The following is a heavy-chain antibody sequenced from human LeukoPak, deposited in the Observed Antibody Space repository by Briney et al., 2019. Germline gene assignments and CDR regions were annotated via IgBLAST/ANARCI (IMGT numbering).Heavy chain of an antibody. D-gene: IGHD4-11*01. CDR1: GGTFSSYA. Sequence: SVKVPCKASGGTFSSYAISWVRQAPGQGLEWMGGIIPIFGTANYAQKFQGRVTITADESTSTAYMELSSLRSEDTAVYYCATHHTPTVTTQGQTYYYYMDVWGKGTTVTVSS. J-gene: IGHJ6*03. CDR2: IIPIFGTA. CDR3: ATHHTPTVTTQGQTYYYYMDV. V-gene: IGHV1-69*13.